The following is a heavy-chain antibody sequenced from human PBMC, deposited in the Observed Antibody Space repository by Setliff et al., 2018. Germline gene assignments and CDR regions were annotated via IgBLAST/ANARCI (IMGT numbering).Heavy chain of an antibody. J-gene: IGHJ4*02. CDR2: INTGGGSA. D-gene: IGHD6-13*01. CDR3: TRGGAAAAGKKGVFEH. V-gene: IGHV1-46*01. Sequence: ASVKVSCKASGYTFTSYYVYWVRQVPGQGPEWMGTINTGGGSASIVDQFQGRVTMTRDTSTSTVYMELNGLRSDDTAIYYCTRGGAAAAGKKGVFEHWGQGTLVTVSS. CDR1: GYTFTSYY.